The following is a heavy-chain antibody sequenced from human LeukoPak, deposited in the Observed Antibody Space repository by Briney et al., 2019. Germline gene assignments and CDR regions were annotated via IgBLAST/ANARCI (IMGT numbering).Heavy chain of an antibody. D-gene: IGHD4-11*01. CDR1: GGSISSSSYY. CDR3: ARHSPTVTQRYSWFDP. Sequence: ASETLSLTCTVSGGSISSSSYYWGWIRQPPGKGLEWIGSIYYSGSTYYNPSLKSRVTISVDTSKNQFSLKLSSVTAADTAVYYCARHSPTVTQRYSWFDPWGQGTLVTVSS. CDR2: IYYSGST. V-gene: IGHV4-39*01. J-gene: IGHJ5*02.